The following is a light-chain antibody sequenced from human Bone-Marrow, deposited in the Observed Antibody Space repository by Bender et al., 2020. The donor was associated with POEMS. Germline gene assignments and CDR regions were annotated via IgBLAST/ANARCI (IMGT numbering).Light chain of an antibody. CDR1: KLGEEY. CDR2: QDT. V-gene: IGLV3-1*01. Sequence: SYELTQPPSVSVSPGQTATITCSGEKLGEEYACWYQQKPGQSPVVVIYQDTKRPSGIPERFSGSTSGNTASLTISGTQTIDEADYYCQSGGSNTAVFGGGTKRTVL. J-gene: IGLJ2*01. CDR3: QSGGSNTAV.